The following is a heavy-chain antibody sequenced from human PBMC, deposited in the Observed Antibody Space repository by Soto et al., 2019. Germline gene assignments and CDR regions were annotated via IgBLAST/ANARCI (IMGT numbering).Heavy chain of an antibody. CDR2: IVVGSGNT. V-gene: IGHV1-58*01. CDR3: AGDQYYDFWSGYYRGAFDI. CDR1: GFTFTISA. D-gene: IGHD3-3*01. Sequence: VKVSCKASGFTFTISAVQWVRQARGQRLEWIGWIVVGSGNTNYAQKFQERVTITRDMSTSTAYMELSSLRSEDTAVYYCAGDQYYDFWSGYYRGAFDIWGQGTMVTVSS. J-gene: IGHJ3*02.